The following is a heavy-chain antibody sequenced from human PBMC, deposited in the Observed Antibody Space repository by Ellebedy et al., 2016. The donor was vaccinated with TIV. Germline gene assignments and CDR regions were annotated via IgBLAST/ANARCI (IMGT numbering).Heavy chain of an antibody. D-gene: IGHD6-13*01. CDR2: ISSNGGST. CDR3: VKDTFSAAAGTGALGQAAEYFQH. CDR1: GFTFSSYA. J-gene: IGHJ1*01. Sequence: GGSLRLSCSASGFTFSSYAMHWVRQAPGKGLEYVSAISSNGGSTYYADSVKGRFTISRDNSKNTLYLQMSSLRAEDTAVYYCVKDTFSAAAGTGALGQAAEYFQHWGQGTLVTVSS. V-gene: IGHV3-64D*06.